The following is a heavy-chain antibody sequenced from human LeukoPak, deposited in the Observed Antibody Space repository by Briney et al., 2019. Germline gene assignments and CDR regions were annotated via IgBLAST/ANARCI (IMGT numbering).Heavy chain of an antibody. V-gene: IGHV3-33*01. Sequence: SGGSLRLSCAASGFTFSNYGMHWVRQAPGKGLDWVAVIWYHGSETYYADSVKGRFTISRDNSKDTLYLQMNSLRVEDTAIYYCARRVCTSTSCYPGDSWGQGTLVTVSS. D-gene: IGHD2-2*01. CDR1: GFTFSNYG. CDR3: ARRVCTSTSCYPGDS. J-gene: IGHJ4*02. CDR2: IWYHGSET.